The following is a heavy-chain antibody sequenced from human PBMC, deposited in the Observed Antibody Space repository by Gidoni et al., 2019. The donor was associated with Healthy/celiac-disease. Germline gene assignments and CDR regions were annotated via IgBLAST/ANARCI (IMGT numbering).Heavy chain of an antibody. CDR2: ISSSSSYI. D-gene: IGHD6-19*01. J-gene: IGHJ5*02. CDR3: ARSGDSSGWYNWFDP. V-gene: IGHV3-21*01. Sequence: EVQLVESGGGLVKPGGSLSLSCAASGFTFRSYIMNWVRQVPGKGMEWVSSISSSSSYIYDADSVKGRFTISRDNAKNSLYRQMNSLRAEDTAVYYCARSGDSSGWYNWFDPWGQGTLVTVSS. CDR1: GFTFRSYI.